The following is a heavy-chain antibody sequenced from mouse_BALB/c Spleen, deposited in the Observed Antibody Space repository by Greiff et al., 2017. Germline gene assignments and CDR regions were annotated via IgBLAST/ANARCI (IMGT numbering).Heavy chain of an antibody. CDR3: ARDRGIYYGSSYDAMDY. CDR2: INSNGGST. V-gene: IGHV5-6-3*01. D-gene: IGHD1-1*01. J-gene: IGHJ4*01. CDR1: GFTFGSYG. Sequence: EVKLMESGGGLVQPGGSLKLSCAASGFTFGSYGMSWVRQTPDKRLELVATINSNGGSTYYPDSVKGRFTISRDNAKNTLYLQMSSLKSEDTAMYYCARDRGIYYGSSYDAMDYWGQGTSVTVSS.